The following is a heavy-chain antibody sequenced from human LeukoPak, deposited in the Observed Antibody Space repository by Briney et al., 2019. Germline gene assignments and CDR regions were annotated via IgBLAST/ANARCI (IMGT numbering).Heavy chain of an antibody. CDR1: GYTFTGYY. CDR3: ARVGDIVGAGYFDY. D-gene: IGHD1-26*01. Sequence: ASVKVSCKASGYTFTGYYMHWVRQAPGQGLEWMGWISAYNGNTNYAQKLQGRVTMTTDTSTSTAYMELRSLRSDDTAVYYCARVGDIVGAGYFDYWGQGTLVTVSS. CDR2: ISAYNGNT. V-gene: IGHV1-18*04. J-gene: IGHJ4*02.